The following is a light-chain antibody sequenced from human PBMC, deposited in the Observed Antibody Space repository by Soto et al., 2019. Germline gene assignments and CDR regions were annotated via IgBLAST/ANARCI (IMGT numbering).Light chain of an antibody. CDR1: RSLLHGSNNENF. CDR2: WAS. CDR3: QQYFGIPLT. V-gene: IGKV4-1*01. Sequence: DIVMTQSPDSLAVSLGERATINCKSSRSLLHGSNNENFLAWYQQRPGQPPKLLFYWASTRQSGVPERFSGSGSETYFTLTISSLRAEDVAVYYCQQYFGIPLTFGGGTKVEIK. J-gene: IGKJ4*01.